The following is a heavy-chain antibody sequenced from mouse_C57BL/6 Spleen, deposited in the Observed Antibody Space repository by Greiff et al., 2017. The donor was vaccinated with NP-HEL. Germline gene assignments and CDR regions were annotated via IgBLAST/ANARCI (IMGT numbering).Heavy chain of an antibody. Sequence: QVHVKQSGAELVRPGASVKLSCKASGYTFTDYYINWVKQRPGQGLEWIARIYPGSGNTYYNEKFKGKATLTAEKSSSTAYMQLSSLTSEDSAVYFCARAIMGYYAMDYWGQGTSVTVSS. V-gene: IGHV1-76*01. CDR1: GYTFTDYY. CDR3: ARAIMGYYAMDY. J-gene: IGHJ4*01. CDR2: IYPGSGNT.